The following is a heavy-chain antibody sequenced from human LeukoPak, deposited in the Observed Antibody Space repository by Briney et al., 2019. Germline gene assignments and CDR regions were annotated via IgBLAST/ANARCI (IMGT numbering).Heavy chain of an antibody. V-gene: IGHV3-64*01. CDR1: GFTFSSYA. Sequence: PGGSLRLSCAASGFTFSSYAMHWVRQAPGKGLEYVSAINTNGGSTYYANPVKGRFTISRDNSKNTLYLQMGSLRAEDMAVYYCARLPGTTNAFDIWGQGTMVTVSS. J-gene: IGHJ3*02. CDR3: ARLPGTTNAFDI. D-gene: IGHD1-7*01. CDR2: INTNGGST.